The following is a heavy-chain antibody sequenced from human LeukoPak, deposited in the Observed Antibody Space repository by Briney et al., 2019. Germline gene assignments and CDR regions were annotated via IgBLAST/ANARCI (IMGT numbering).Heavy chain of an antibody. D-gene: IGHD2-2*01. V-gene: IGHV4-31*03. J-gene: IGHJ4*02. CDR3: ARASYQLLLKGYFDY. CDR2: IYYSGST. Sequence: PSQTLSLTCTVSGGSISSGGYYWSWIRQHPGKGLEWIGYIYYSGSTYYNPSLKSRVTISVDTSKNQFSLKLSSVTAADTAVYYCARASYQLLLKGYFDYWGQGTLVTVSS. CDR1: GGSISSGGYY.